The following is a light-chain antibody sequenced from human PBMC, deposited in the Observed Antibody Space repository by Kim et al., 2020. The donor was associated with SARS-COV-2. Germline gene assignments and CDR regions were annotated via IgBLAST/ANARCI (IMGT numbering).Light chain of an antibody. J-gene: IGLJ3*02. CDR1: SSTIGRNY. CDR2: RNN. Sequence: GQRVTISCSGSSSTIGRNYLYWYQQLPGTAPKLLIYRNNQRPSGVPDRSSGSKSDTSASLVISGLQSEDEADYYCAVWDDSLSAWVFGGGTQLTVL. CDR3: AVWDDSLSAWV. V-gene: IGLV1-47*01.